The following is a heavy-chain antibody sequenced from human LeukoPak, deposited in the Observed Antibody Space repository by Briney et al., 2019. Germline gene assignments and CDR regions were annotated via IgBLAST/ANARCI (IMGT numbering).Heavy chain of an antibody. CDR3: ARHPPYYDFWSGPRHFDY. D-gene: IGHD3-3*01. V-gene: IGHV4-30-2*01. CDR2: INHSGST. Sequence: SQTLSLTCTVSGGSISSGGYYWSWIRQPPGKGLEWIGEINHSGSTNYNPSLKSRVTISVDTSKNQFSLKLSSVTAADTAVYYCARHPPYYDFWSGPRHFDYWGQGTLVTVSS. J-gene: IGHJ4*02. CDR1: GGSISSGGYY.